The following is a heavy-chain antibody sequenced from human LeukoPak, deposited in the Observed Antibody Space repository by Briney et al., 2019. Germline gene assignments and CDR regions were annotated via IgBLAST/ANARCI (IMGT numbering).Heavy chain of an antibody. CDR3: AAVDTAMVYDAFDI. CDR1: GGSISSSSYY. V-gene: IGHV4-39*01. D-gene: IGHD5-18*01. J-gene: IGHJ3*02. CDR2: IYYSGST. Sequence: SETLSLTCTVSGGSISSSSYYWGWIRQPPGKGLEWIGSIYYSGSTYYNPSLKSRVTISVDTSKNQFSLKLSSVTAADTAVYYCAAVDTAMVYDAFDIWGQGTMVTVSS.